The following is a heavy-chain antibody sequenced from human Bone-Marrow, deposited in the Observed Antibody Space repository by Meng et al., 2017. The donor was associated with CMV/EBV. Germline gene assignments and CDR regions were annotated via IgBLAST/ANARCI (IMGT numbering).Heavy chain of an antibody. D-gene: IGHD2/OR15-2a*01. Sequence: GESLKISCAASGFTFSSYAMHWVRQAPGKGLEWVAVISYDGSNKYYADSVKGRFTISRDNSKNTLYLQMNSLRAEDTAVYYCARDFYSVFDYWGQGTLVTSPQ. J-gene: IGHJ4*02. V-gene: IGHV3-30*04. CDR1: GFTFSSYA. CDR2: ISYDGSNK. CDR3: ARDFYSVFDY.